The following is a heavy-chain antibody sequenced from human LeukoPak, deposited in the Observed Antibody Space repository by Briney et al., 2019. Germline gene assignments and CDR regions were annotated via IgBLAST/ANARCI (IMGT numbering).Heavy chain of an antibody. CDR3: AGSVAGVAFDY. D-gene: IGHD6-19*01. CDR1: GFTFSSYS. Sequence: PGGSLRLSCAASGFTFSSYSMNWVRQAPGKGLEWVSYISSSSSTIYYADSVKGRFTISRDSAKNSLYLQMNSLRAEDTAVYYCAGSVAGVAFDYWGQGTLVTVSS. CDR2: ISSSSSTI. J-gene: IGHJ4*02. V-gene: IGHV3-48*01.